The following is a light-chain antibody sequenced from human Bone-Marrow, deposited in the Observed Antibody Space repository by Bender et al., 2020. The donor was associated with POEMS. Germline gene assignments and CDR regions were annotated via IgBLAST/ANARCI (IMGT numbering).Light chain of an antibody. CDR1: NNDVGRYNY. V-gene: IGLV2-11*01. J-gene: IGLJ3*02. CDR2: DVT. Sequence: QSALTQPRSVSGSPGQSVTISCTGTNNDVGRYNYVSWYQQHPNKAPKLVVYDVTKRPSGVPDRFSGSKSDNTASLTISGLQAEDEADYYCCSYAGTYTWVFGGGTKLTVL. CDR3: CSYAGTYTWV.